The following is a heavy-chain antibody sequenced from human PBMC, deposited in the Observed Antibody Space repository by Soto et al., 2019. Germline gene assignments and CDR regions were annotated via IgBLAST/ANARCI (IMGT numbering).Heavy chain of an antibody. CDR2: IYYSGST. V-gene: IGHV4-59*01. J-gene: IGHJ6*02. CDR1: GGSIRSYY. D-gene: IGHD3-22*01. Sequence: SETLSLTCTGSGGSIRSYYCSLIRQPPGKGLEWIGYIYYSGSTNYNPSLKSRVTISVDTSKNQFSLKLSSVTAADTAVYYCAREGYSSGYYYYYGMDVWGQGTTVT. CDR3: AREGYSSGYYYYYGMDV.